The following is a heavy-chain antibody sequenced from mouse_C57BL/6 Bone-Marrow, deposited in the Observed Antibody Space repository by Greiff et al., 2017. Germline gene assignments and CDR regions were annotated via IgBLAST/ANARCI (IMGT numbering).Heavy chain of an antibody. V-gene: IGHV14-3*01. CDR1: GFNIKNTY. CDR3: ARLGPYGSGKGYAMDY. CDR2: IDPANGNT. D-gene: IGHD1-1*01. Sequence: VQLKQSVAELVRPGASVKLSCTASGFNIKNTYMHWVKQRPEQGLEWIGRIDPANGNTKYAPKFQGKATITADTSSNTAYLQLSSLTSEDTAIYYCARLGPYGSGKGYAMDYWGQGTSVTVSS. J-gene: IGHJ4*01.